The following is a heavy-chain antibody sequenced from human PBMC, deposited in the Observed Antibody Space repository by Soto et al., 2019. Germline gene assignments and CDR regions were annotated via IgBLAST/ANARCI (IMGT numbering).Heavy chain of an antibody. CDR3: ARDLGSGYDPGDY. J-gene: IGHJ4*02. CDR1: GGTFNSYV. V-gene: IGHV1-69*12. CDR2: IISIFGTP. D-gene: IGHD5-12*01. Sequence: QVQLVQSGAEVKKPGSSVKVSCKASGGTFNSYVFNWVRQAPGQGLEWMGGIISIFGTPNYGQKFQGRVTISADETTGTGFMELSSLTSEGPAIFYCARDLGSGYDPGDYWGQGTLVTVSS.